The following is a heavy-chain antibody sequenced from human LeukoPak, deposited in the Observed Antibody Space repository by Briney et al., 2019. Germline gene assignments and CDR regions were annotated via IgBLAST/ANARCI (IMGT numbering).Heavy chain of an antibody. CDR3: TTRRQDGW. J-gene: IGHJ4*02. D-gene: IGHD2-15*01. CDR1: GFTFSDAW. V-gene: IGHV3-15*01. CDR2: IKSKIDGGTI. Sequence: PGGSLRLSCVASGFTFSDAWMSWVRQAPGKGLEWVGRIKSKIDGGTIDDAAPVKGRFTISRGDSRNTLYLQMNSLKTEDTAVYYCTTRRQDGWWGQGTLVTVSS.